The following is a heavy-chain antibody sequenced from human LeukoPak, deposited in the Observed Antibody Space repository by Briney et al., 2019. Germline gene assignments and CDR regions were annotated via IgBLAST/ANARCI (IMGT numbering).Heavy chain of an antibody. CDR3: ARARGPITMIVVVITRLFDY. J-gene: IGHJ4*02. D-gene: IGHD3-22*01. CDR2: INHSGST. V-gene: IGHV4-34*01. Sequence: SETLSLTCAVYGGSFSGYYWSWIRQPPGKGLEWIGEINHSGSTNYNPSLKSRVTISVDTSKNQFSLKLSSVTAADTAVYYCARARGPITMIVVVITRLFDYRGQGTLVTVSS. CDR1: GGSFSGYY.